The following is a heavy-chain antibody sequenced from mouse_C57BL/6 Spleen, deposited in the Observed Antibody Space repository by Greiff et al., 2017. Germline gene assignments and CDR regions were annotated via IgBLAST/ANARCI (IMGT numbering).Heavy chain of an antibody. D-gene: IGHD1-1*01. CDR2: ISDGGSYT. J-gene: IGHJ3*01. CDR1: GFTFSSYA. CDR3: ARGGDYYGSRVWFAY. V-gene: IGHV5-4*01. Sequence: VQLKESGGGLVKPGGSLKLSCAASGFTFSSYAMSWVRQTPEKRLEWVATISDGGSYTYYPDNVKGRFTISRDNAKNNLYLQMSHLKSEDTAMYYCARGGDYYGSRVWFAYWGQGTLVTVSA.